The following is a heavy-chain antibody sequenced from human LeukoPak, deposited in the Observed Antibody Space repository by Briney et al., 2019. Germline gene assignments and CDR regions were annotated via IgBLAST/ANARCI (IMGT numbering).Heavy chain of an antibody. CDR1: GGSISSGSYY. D-gene: IGHD4-17*01. J-gene: IGHJ4*02. Sequence: PSETLSLTCTVSGGSISSGSYYWSWIRQPAGKGLEWIGRIYTSGSTNYNPSLKSRVTISVDTSKNQFSLKLSSVTAADTAVYYCARVSPNTVTTLQYFDYWGQGTLVTVSS. CDR3: ARVSPNTVTTLQYFDY. CDR2: IYTSGST. V-gene: IGHV4-61*02.